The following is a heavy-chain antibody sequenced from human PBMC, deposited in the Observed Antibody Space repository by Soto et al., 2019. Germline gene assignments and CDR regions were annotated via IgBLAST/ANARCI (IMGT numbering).Heavy chain of an antibody. CDR2: ISYDGSNK. D-gene: IGHD6-6*01. J-gene: IGHJ4*02. CDR1: GFTFSSYG. V-gene: IGHV3-30*18. CDR3: AKVGPYIAARQDTVFDY. Sequence: QVQLVESGGGVVQPGRSLRLSCAASGFTFSSYGMHWVRQAPGKGLEWVAVISYDGSNKYYADSVKGRFTISRDNSKNTLYLQMNSLRAEDTAVYYCAKVGPYIAARQDTVFDYWGQGTLVTVSS.